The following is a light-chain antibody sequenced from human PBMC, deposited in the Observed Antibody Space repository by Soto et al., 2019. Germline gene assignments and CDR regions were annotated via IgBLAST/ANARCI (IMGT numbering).Light chain of an antibody. V-gene: IGKV3-11*01. CDR1: QSVSSY. Sequence: EIVLTQSPATLSLSPGDRATLSCRASQSVSSYLAWYQQKPGQAPRLLIDDPSNRPTGIQARFGGSESGTGFTPTISGLEADDSAVYYCQERSNWPGTFGGGTKVEIK. CDR2: DPS. CDR3: QERSNWPGT. J-gene: IGKJ4*01.